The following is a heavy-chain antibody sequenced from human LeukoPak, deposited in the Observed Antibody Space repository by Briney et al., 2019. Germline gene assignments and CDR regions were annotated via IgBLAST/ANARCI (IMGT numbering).Heavy chain of an antibody. J-gene: IGHJ4*02. CDR3: ARDRIADFGHGDRLDY. Sequence: SETLSLTCTVSGGSISSGRYYWTWIRQHPGKGLEWIGYIYYSGSPYYNPSLKSRVTISVDTSKNQFSLNLTSVTAADTAVYYCARDRIADFGHGDRLDYWGQGTLVTVSS. D-gene: IGHD3/OR15-3a*01. V-gene: IGHV4-31*03. CDR2: IYYSGSP. CDR1: GGSISSGRYY.